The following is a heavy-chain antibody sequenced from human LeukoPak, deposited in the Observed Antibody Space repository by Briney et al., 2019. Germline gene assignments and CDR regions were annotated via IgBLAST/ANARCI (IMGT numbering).Heavy chain of an antibody. CDR2: ITPFNGNT. D-gene: IGHD6-6*01. Sequence: GASVKVSCKASGYTFTSYYMHWVRQAPGQALEWMGWITPFNGNTNYAQKFQDRVTITRDRSMSTAYMELSSLRSEDTAMYYCASSSIPARPFDYWGQGTLVTVS. CDR1: GYTFTSYY. V-gene: IGHV1-45*02. CDR3: ASSSIPARPFDY. J-gene: IGHJ4*02.